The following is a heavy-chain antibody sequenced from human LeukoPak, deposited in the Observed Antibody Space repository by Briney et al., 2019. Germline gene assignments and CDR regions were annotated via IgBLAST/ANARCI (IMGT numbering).Heavy chain of an antibody. V-gene: IGHV3-23*01. D-gene: IGHD2-2*01. CDR1: GFTFSNYA. CDR3: STEGVPTSLVAYEY. J-gene: IGHJ4*02. Sequence: GGSLRLSCAASGFTFSNYAMSWARQAPGKGLEWVSGISVSGGSRYYADSVKGRFTISRDNSKNTLYLQMNSLRAEDTAVYYCSTEGVPTSLVAYEYWGQGTLVTVSS. CDR2: ISVSGGSR.